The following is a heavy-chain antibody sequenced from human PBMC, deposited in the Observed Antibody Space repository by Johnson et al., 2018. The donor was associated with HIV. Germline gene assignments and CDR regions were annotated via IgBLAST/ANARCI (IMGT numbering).Heavy chain of an antibody. CDR3: TRDPRGSWYLDAFDM. V-gene: IGHV3-15*01. CDR1: GFTFSNAW. CDR2: VQSNTDGGTT. J-gene: IGHJ3*02. D-gene: IGHD6-13*01. Sequence: MLLVESGGGSVKSGGSLRVSCAASGFTFSNAWMSWVRQAPGKGLEWVGRVQSNTDGGTTDYAATVKDRVTIPRDDSKNTLYLQMNSLKTEDTAVYYCTRDPRGSWYLDAFDMWGQGTMVTVS.